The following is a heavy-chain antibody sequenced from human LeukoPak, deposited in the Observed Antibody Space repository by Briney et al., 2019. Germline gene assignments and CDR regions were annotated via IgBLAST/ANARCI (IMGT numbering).Heavy chain of an antibody. Sequence: KSSETLSLTCAVYGGSFSGYYWSWIRQPPGKGLEWIGEINHSGSTNYNPSLKSRVTISVYTSKNQFSLKLSSVTAADTAVYYCASLPTVYSRGYLALWGQGTLVTVSS. CDR3: ASLPTVYSRGYLAL. V-gene: IGHV4-34*01. D-gene: IGHD3-22*01. CDR1: GGSFSGYY. J-gene: IGHJ4*02. CDR2: INHSGST.